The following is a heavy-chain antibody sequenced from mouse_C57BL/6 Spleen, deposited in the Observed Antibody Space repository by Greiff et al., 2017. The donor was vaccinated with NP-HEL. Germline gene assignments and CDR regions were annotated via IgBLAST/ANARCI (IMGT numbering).Heavy chain of an antibody. CDR3: ARENPFYCYGSSYGAMDY. V-gene: IGHV1-82*01. Sequence: QVQLQQSGPELVKPGASVKISCKASGYAFSSSWMNWVKQRPGKGLEWIGRIYPGDGDTNYNGKFKGKATLTADKSSSTAYMQLSSLTSEDSAVYFCARENPFYCYGSSYGAMDYWGKGTSVTVSS. D-gene: IGHD1-1*01. J-gene: IGHJ4*01. CDR2: IYPGDGDT. CDR1: GYAFSSSW.